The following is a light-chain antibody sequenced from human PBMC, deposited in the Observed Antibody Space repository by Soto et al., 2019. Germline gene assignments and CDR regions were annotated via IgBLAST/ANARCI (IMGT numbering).Light chain of an antibody. Sequence: QSVLTQPPSVSGAPGQRATISCTGSSSNIGAGSDVHWYQQLPGTAPRLLIYGNDNRPSGVPDRFSGSKSGTSASLAISGRRAEDEADYYCQSYDSSLSGPLLFGGGTKLTVL. V-gene: IGLV1-40*01. CDR2: GND. CDR1: SSNIGAGSD. J-gene: IGLJ3*02. CDR3: QSYDSSLSGPLL.